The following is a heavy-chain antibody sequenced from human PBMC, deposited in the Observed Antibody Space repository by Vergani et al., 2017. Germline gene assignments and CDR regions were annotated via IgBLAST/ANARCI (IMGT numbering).Heavy chain of an antibody. Sequence: QVQLQESGPGLVKPSQTLSLTCTVSGGSISSGGYYWSWIRQHPGKGLEWIGYIYYSGSTYYNPSLKSRVTISVDTSKNQFSLKLSAMTAADTAVYYCARGLRFLGWQFDYWGQGTLVTVSS. CDR2: IYYSGST. CDR3: ARGLRFLGWQFDY. CDR1: GGSISSGGYY. J-gene: IGHJ4*02. V-gene: IGHV4-31*03. D-gene: IGHD3-3*01.